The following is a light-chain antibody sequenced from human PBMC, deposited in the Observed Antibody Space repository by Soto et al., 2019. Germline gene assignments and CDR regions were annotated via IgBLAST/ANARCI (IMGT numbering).Light chain of an antibody. CDR2: DAS. Sequence: EIVLTQSPATLYLSPGERATLSCRASQSVSSYLAWYQQKPGQAPRLLIYDASNMATGIPARFSGSGSGTDVTLTISSLEPEYFAVYYFQQRSNWPPLTFGQGTKVEIK. CDR3: QQRSNWPPLT. J-gene: IGKJ1*01. CDR1: QSVSSY. V-gene: IGKV3-11*01.